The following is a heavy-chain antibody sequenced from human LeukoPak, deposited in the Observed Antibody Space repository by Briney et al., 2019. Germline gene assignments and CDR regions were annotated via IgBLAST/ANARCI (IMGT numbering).Heavy chain of an antibody. J-gene: IGHJ4*02. CDR2: INPNNGGT. D-gene: IGHD1-1*01. V-gene: IGHV1-2*02. CDR1: GYTLTGYY. Sequence: ASVNVSCKAFGYTLTGYYIHWVRQAPGQGLEWMGWINPNNGGTNSAQKFQGRVTMTRDTSIGTAYMELNRLTYDDTAVYYCGRDRHWNQGNFDYWGQGTLVTVSS. CDR3: GRDRHWNQGNFDY.